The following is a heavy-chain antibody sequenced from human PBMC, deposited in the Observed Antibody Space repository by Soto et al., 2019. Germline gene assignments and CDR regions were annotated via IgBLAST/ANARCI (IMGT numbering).Heavy chain of an antibody. CDR2: ISNDGNEK. J-gene: IGHJ1*01. CDR3: ASPTDTYSGSYKPQGFQH. Sequence: GGSLRLSCAASGFIFSTYGMQWVRQAPGKGLEWVAIISNDGNEKYYADSVKGRFTISRDNAKNTLYLQMNSLRAEDTAVYYCASPTDTYSGSYKPQGFQHWGQGTLVTVPQ. CDR1: GFIFSTYG. V-gene: IGHV3-30*03. D-gene: IGHD1-26*01.